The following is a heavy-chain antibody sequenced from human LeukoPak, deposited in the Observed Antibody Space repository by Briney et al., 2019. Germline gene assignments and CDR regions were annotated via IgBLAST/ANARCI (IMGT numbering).Heavy chain of an antibody. D-gene: IGHD3-22*01. V-gene: IGHV4-59*01. CDR3: ARATDXXGWLFDY. CDR1: GGSIXXXX. CDR2: INYSGST. J-gene: IGHJ4*02. Sequence: SLTCXVSGGSIXXXXXSWXXXPXGXGLXWIGYINYSGSTNYNPSLKSRVTISVDTSRNQLSLKLTSVTAADTAVYYCARATDXXGWLFDYWGQGTXXXVSS.